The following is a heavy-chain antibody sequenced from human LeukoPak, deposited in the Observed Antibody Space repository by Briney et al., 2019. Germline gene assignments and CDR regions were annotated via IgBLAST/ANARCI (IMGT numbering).Heavy chain of an antibody. D-gene: IGHD1-26*01. CDR2: ISPSSTTI. CDR1: GFTFSSSG. CDR3: VRVEDRSGSYLAAYYYYYMDV. J-gene: IGHJ6*03. Sequence: PGGSLRLSCAASGFTFSSSGVNWVRQAPGKGLEWMSYISPSSTTIYYADSVKGRFTISRDNAKNSLYLHMNSLRAEDTGVYYCVRVEDRSGSYLAAYYYYYMDVWGKGTTVTVSS. V-gene: IGHV3-48*01.